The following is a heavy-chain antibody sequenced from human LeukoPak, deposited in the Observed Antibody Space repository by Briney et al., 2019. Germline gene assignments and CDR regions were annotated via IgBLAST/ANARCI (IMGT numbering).Heavy chain of an antibody. J-gene: IGHJ5*02. CDR1: GFSFSTYD. CDR2: INYSGTGT. CDR3: AKGGISSSGLAS. D-gene: IGHD6-13*01. V-gene: IGHV3-23*01. Sequence: GGSLRLSFAASGFSFSTYDMTWVRQAPGKGLDWVSSINYSGTGTYYANSVKGRFTISRDNSKNTLYLQMNRLRAEDTAVYYCAKGGISSSGLASWGQGTLVTVSS.